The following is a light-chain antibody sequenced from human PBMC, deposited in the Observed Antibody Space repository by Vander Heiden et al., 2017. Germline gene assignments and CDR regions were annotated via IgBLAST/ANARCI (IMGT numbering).Light chain of an antibody. J-gene: IGLJ1*01. Sequence: QSALTHPASVSGSPGQSITISCTGTSSDVGGYSYVSWYQQHPGRAPKLMIYDVTSRPSGVSNRFSGSKSGNTASLTISGLQAENEADYYCSSYTTSSTYVFGTGTKVTVL. CDR1: SSDVGGYSY. V-gene: IGLV2-14*03. CDR3: SSYTTSSTYV. CDR2: DVT.